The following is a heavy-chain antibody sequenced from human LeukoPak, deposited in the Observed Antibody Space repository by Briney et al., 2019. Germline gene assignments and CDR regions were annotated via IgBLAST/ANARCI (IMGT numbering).Heavy chain of an antibody. CDR1: GFTFSSYS. CDR2: ISSSSSTI. D-gene: IGHD6-13*01. J-gene: IGHJ4*02. CDR3: ARDGSSWFFDY. Sequence: GGSLRLSCAASGFTFSSYSMNWVRQAPGKGLEWVSYISSSSSTIYYADSVKGRFTISRDNAKNSLYLQMNSLRAEDTAVYYCARDGSSWFFDYWGQGTLVTVSS. V-gene: IGHV3-48*01.